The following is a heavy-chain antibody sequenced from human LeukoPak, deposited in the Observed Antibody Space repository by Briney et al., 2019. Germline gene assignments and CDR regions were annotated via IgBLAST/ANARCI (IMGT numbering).Heavy chain of an antibody. CDR2: ISGPATST. V-gene: IGHV3-23*01. D-gene: IGHD6-25*01. CDR3: AKPGGPGIAARGAFHI. Sequence: GGSLRLSCAASGFTSTNFALSWLRQSPEMGLEWVSSISGPATSTYYADSVKGRFTISRDNSKNTLYLQMNSLRAEDTAVYYCAKPGGPGIAARGAFHIWGQGTLVSVSS. J-gene: IGHJ3*02. CDR1: GFTSTNFA.